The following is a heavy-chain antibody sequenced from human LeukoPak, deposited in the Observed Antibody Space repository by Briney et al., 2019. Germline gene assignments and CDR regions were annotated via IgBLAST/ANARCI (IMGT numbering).Heavy chain of an antibody. D-gene: IGHD3-22*01. CDR2: ISGGGGST. CDR1: GFTFSSYT. Sequence: GGSLRLSCAASGFTFSSYTMSWVRQAPGKGLEWVSPISGGGGSTYYADSVKGRFTVSRDNSKNTLYLQMNSLRAEDTAVYYCAKMALDYYDSSDHDYWGQGTLVTVSS. J-gene: IGHJ4*02. V-gene: IGHV3-23*01. CDR3: AKMALDYYDSSDHDY.